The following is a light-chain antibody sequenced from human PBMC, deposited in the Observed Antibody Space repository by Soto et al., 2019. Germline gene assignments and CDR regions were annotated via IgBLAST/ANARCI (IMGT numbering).Light chain of an antibody. CDR1: QSIRTY. CDR3: HQSYSTMAT. J-gene: IGKJ1*01. V-gene: IGKV1-39*01. Sequence: DFQMTQSPSSLSASIGDRVTITCRASQSIRTYLNWYQQKPGKAPQLLIYAASRLQSGVPSRFSGSGSGTDFTLTISSLLPEDFATYYCHQSYSTMATFGQGTKVEIK. CDR2: AAS.